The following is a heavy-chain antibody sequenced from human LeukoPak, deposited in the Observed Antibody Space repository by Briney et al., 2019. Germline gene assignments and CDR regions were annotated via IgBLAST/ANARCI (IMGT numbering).Heavy chain of an antibody. CDR1: GGSFSGYY. CDR2: INHSGST. D-gene: IGHD4-23*01. CDR3: ARALPRNYGGNSGKGGDC. V-gene: IGHV4-34*01. J-gene: IGHJ4*02. Sequence: SETLSLTCAVYGGSFSGYYWSWIRQPPGKGLEWIGEINHSGSTNYNPSLKSRVTISVDTSKNQFSLKLSSVTAADTAVYYCARALPRNYGGNSGKGGDCWGQGTLVTVSS.